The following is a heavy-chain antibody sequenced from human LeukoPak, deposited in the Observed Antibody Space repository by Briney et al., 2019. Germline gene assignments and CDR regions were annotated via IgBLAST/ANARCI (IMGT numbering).Heavy chain of an antibody. J-gene: IGHJ5*02. V-gene: IGHV4-30-4*01. D-gene: IGHD6-13*01. Sequence: PSQTLSLTCTVSGGSISSGDYYWSWIRQPPGKGLEWIGYIYYSGSTYYNPSLKSRVTISVDTSKNQFSLKLSSVTAADTAVYYCAGSSSWYNWFDPWGQGTLVTASS. CDR1: GGSISSGDYY. CDR2: IYYSGST. CDR3: AGSSSWYNWFDP.